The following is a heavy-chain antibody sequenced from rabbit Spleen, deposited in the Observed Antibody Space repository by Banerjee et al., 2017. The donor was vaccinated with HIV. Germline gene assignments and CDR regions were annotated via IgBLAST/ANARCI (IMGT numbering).Heavy chain of an antibody. V-gene: IGHV1S45*01. D-gene: IGHD3-1*01. CDR2: IAGSSSDFT. CDR1: GFDFNNYY. CDR3: ARDRPGSDNFDL. J-gene: IGHJ4*01. Sequence: QEQLKESGGGLVQPGGSLKLSCKASGFDFNNYYMCWVRQAPGKGLEWISCIAGSSSDFTYSATWAKGRFTCSKTSSTTVTLQMTSLTAADTATYFCARDRPGSDNFDLWGPGTLVTVS.